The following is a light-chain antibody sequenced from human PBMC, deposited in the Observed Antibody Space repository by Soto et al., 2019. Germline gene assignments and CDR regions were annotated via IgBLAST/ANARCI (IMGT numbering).Light chain of an antibody. Sequence: QSVLTQPASVSGSPGQSITISCTGTSSDVGGYTYVSWYQRYPGKAPQLIIYEVSNRPSGVSNRFSGSKSGNTASLTISGLQAEDEADYYCSSYTSSNTFYVFGTGTKVTVL. J-gene: IGLJ1*01. CDR3: SSYTSSNTFYV. V-gene: IGLV2-14*01. CDR1: SSDVGGYTY. CDR2: EVS.